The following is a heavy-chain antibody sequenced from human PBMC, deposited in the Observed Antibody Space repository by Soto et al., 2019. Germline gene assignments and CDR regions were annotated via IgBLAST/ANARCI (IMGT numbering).Heavy chain of an antibody. J-gene: IGHJ5*02. CDR1: GYTFTSYG. V-gene: IGHV1-18*01. Sequence: GASVKVSCKASGYTFTSYGISWVRQAPGQGLEWMGWISAYNGNTNYAQKLQGRVTMTTDTSTSTAYMELRSLRSDDTAVHSCARDLTTVTTYGPVNWFDPWGQGTLVTVS. CDR3: ARDLTTVTTYGPVNWFDP. D-gene: IGHD4-17*01. CDR2: ISAYNGNT.